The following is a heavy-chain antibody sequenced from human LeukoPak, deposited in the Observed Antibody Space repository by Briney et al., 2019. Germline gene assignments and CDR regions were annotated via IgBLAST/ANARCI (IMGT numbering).Heavy chain of an antibody. J-gene: IGHJ4*02. Sequence: NPSETLSLTCTVSGGSISSGSYYWSWIRQPAGKGLEWIGRIYTSGSTNYNPSLKSRVTISVDTSKNHFSLKLSSVTAADTAVYYCARESAGYSSGWTPGYWGQGTLVTVSS. CDR2: IYTSGST. CDR1: GGSISSGSYY. CDR3: ARESAGYSSGWTPGY. D-gene: IGHD6-19*01. V-gene: IGHV4-61*02.